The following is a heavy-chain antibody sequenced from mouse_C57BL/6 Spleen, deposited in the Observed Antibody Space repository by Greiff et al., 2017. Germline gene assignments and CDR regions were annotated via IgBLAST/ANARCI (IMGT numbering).Heavy chain of an antibody. CDR3: APDSQFLYFNY. CDR1: GYAFSSSW. V-gene: IGHV1-82*01. D-gene: IGHD3-2*01. Sequence: QVQLQQSGPELVKPGASVKISCKASGYAFSSSWMNWVKQRPGKGLEWIGRIYPGDGDTNYNGKFKGKATLTADKSSSTAYMQLSSLTSEDSAVYFCAPDSQFLYFNYWGQGTTLTVSS. CDR2: IYPGDGDT. J-gene: IGHJ2*01.